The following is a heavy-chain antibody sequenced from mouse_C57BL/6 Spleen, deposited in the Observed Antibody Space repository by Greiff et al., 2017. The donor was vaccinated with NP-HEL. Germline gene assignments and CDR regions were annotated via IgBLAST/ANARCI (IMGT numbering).Heavy chain of an antibody. V-gene: IGHV1-50*01. CDR1: GYTFTSYW. J-gene: IGHJ2*01. CDR2: IDPSDSYT. Sequence: QVQLQQPGAELVKPGASVKLSCKASGYTFTSYWMQWVKQRPGQGLEWIGEIDPSDSYTNYTQKFKGKATLTVDTSSSTAYMQLSSLTSEDSAVYYCARNYGSSYGVDYWGQGTTLTVSS. D-gene: IGHD1-1*01. CDR3: ARNYGSSYGVDY.